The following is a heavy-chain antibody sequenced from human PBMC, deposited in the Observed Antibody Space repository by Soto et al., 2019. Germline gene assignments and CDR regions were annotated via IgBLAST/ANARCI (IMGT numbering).Heavy chain of an antibody. CDR3: AKRSSSSTFDY. CDR2: ISASDDST. D-gene: IGHD6-6*01. Sequence: EVQLLESGGGLVQPGESLRLSCAASGFTFSRYAMSWVRQSPGKGLEWVSVISASDDSTYYADSVKGRFTISRDNSKNTLYLQMNSLRAEDTAVYYCAKRSSSSTFDYWGQGTLVTVSS. J-gene: IGHJ4*02. CDR1: GFTFSRYA. V-gene: IGHV3-23*01.